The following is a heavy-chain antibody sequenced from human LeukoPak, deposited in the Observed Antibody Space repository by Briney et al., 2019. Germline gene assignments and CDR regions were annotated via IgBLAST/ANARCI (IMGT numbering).Heavy chain of an antibody. Sequence: GGSLRLSCAGSGFTFSQYFMHWVRQAPGKGLEYLSVISYNGEQTYYSKSVTGRFTISRDNSKNMLYLQMGSLRPEGTAVYFCARDPSVGGFSGSELDFWGQGTLVTVSS. V-gene: IGHV3-64*01. J-gene: IGHJ4*02. D-gene: IGHD3-22*01. CDR3: ARDPSVGGFSGSELDF. CDR1: GFTFSQYF. CDR2: ISYNGEQT.